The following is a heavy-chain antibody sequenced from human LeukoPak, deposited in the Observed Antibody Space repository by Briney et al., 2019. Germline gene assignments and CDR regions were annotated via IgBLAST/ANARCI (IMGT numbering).Heavy chain of an antibody. J-gene: IGHJ3*02. CDR3: ARDLSIGTSAVAFDI. CDR1: GYTFTSYY. Sequence: ASVTVSCKASGYTFTSYYMHWVRQAPGQGLGWMGIINPSGSSTSYAQKFQGRVTMTRDTSTSTVYMELSSLRSEDTAVYYCARDLSIGTSAVAFDIWGQGTMVTVSS. CDR2: INPSGSST. D-gene: IGHD1-1*01. V-gene: IGHV1-46*01.